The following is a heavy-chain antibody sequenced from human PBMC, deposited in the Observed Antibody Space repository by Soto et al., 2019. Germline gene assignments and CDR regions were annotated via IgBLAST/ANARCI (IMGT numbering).Heavy chain of an antibody. J-gene: IGHJ5*02. D-gene: IGHD3-3*01. CDR2: IIPIFGTA. CDR3: ARDFGVSRIFGVHVDP. V-gene: IGHV1-69*13. Sequence: ASVKVSCKASGGTFSSYAISWVRQAPGQGLEWMGGIIPIFGTANYAQKFQGRVTITADESTSTAYMELSSLRSEDTAVYYCARDFGVSRIFGVHVDPWGQGTLVTVSS. CDR1: GGTFSSYA.